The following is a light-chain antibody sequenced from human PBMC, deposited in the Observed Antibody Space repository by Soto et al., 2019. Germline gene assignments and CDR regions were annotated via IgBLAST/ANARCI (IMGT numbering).Light chain of an antibody. CDR3: QQYHNWPPQYT. J-gene: IGKJ2*01. CDR1: QTIASN. Sequence: EIVMTQSPASLSVSPGDGATLSCRASQTIASNLAWYPQKPGQGPRLLIHGASTRAAGVPARFSGSGSGTDFALTISGLQSEDFAVYYCQQYHNWPPQYTFGQGTKLQIK. V-gene: IGKV3-15*01. CDR2: GAS.